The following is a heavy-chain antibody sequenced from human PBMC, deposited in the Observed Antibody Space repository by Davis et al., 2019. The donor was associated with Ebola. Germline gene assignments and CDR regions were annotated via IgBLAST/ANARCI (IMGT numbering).Heavy chain of an antibody. J-gene: IGHJ4*02. CDR3: AKGVIVVVPAAMDY. CDR1: GFTFSSYA. CDR2: ISGSGGST. Sequence: GESLKISCAASGFTFSSYAMSWVRQAPGKGLEWVQAISGSGGSTYYADPVKGRFTISRDNSKNTLYLQMNSLRAEDTAVYYCAKGVIVVVPAAMDYWGQGTLVTVSS. V-gene: IGHV3-23*01. D-gene: IGHD2-2*01.